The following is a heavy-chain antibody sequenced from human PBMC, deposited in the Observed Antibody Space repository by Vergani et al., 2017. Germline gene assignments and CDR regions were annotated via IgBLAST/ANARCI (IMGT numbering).Heavy chain of an antibody. J-gene: IGHJ3*02. CDR3: AKGYSGYSSITDAFDI. Sequence: EVQLLESGGGLVQPGGSLRLSCAASGFTFRSYAMRWVRQAPGEGLEWVSAISGSGGSTYYADSVKGRFTISRDNSKNKLYLQMNSLRAEDTAVYYCAKGYSGYSSITDAFDIWGQGTMVTVSS. CDR2: ISGSGGST. CDR1: GFTFRSYA. V-gene: IGHV3-23*01. D-gene: IGHD6-13*01.